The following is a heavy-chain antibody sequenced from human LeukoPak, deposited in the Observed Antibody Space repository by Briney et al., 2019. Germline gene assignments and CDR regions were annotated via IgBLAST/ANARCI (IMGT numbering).Heavy chain of an antibody. V-gene: IGHV3-33*01. CDR3: ARDRAPHCSGGSCYFGFYYYYYGMDV. Sequence: GGSLILSCAASGFTFSSYGMHWVRQAPGKGLEWVAVIWYDGSYKYYADSVKGRFTISRDNSKNTLYLQMNSLRAEDTAVYYCARDRAPHCSGGSCYFGFYYYYYGMDVWGQGTTVTVSS. J-gene: IGHJ6*02. D-gene: IGHD2-15*01. CDR1: GFTFSSYG. CDR2: IWYDGSYK.